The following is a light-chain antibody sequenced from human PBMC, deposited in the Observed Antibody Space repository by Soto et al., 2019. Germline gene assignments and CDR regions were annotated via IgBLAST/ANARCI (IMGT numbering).Light chain of an antibody. CDR1: QSVISNY. V-gene: IGKV3-20*01. CDR2: AAS. Sequence: ELVLTQSPGTVSLSPGERVTLSCRASQSVISNYLAWFQQRPGQAPRLLIYAASSRATGIPDRFSGSGSGTDFALSISRLEPEDFAVYYCQQYGSSLTWTFGQGTKVEIK. J-gene: IGKJ1*01. CDR3: QQYGSSLTWT.